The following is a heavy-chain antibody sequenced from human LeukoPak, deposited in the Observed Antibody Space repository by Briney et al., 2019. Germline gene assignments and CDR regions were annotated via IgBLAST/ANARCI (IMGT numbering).Heavy chain of an antibody. CDR2: IHTGGNT. V-gene: IGHV3-66*01. CDR1: GFAVSSNY. J-gene: IGHJ6*02. D-gene: IGHD2-21*02. CDR3: ARERDGYCGGDCYYYYGMDV. Sequence: GGSLRLPCTASGFAVSSNYINWVRQAPGKGLEWVSVIHTGGNTYYADSVKGRFTISRDNSKNTVYLQMNSLRAEDTALYYCARERDGYCGGDCYYYYGMDVWGQGITVTVSS.